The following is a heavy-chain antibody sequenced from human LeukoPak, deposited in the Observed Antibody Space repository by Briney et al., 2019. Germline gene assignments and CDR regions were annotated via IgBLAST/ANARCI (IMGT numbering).Heavy chain of an antibody. CDR2: ISSSSSYR. Sequence: GGSLRLSCAASGFTFSSYPIHWVRQAPGKGLEWVSSISSSSSYRYYADSVKGRFTISRDNAKNSLYLQMNSLRAEDTAVYYCASGITMVRGPTHFDYWGQGTLVTVSS. CDR1: GFTFSSYP. J-gene: IGHJ4*02. CDR3: ASGITMVRGPTHFDY. V-gene: IGHV3-21*01. D-gene: IGHD3-10*01.